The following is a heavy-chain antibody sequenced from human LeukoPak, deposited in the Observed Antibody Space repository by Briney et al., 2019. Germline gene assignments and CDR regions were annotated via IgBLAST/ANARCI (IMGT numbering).Heavy chain of an antibody. V-gene: IGHV3-74*01. D-gene: IGHD6-19*01. CDR2: INSDGSRT. CDR1: GFTFSTYW. J-gene: IGHJ3*02. Sequence: GGSLRLSCAASGFTFSTYWMHCVRQAPGKGLVWVSRINSDGSRTTYADSVKGRFTISRDNAKNTLYLQMNSLRTEDTAVYYCARPEAQYSSGLDGFDIWGQGTMVTVSS. CDR3: ARPEAQYSSGLDGFDI.